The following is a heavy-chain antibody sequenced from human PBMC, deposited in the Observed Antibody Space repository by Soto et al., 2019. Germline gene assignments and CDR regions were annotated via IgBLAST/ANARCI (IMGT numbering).Heavy chain of an antibody. V-gene: IGHV3-9*01. CDR3: TKGGYDLSYYFGMDV. D-gene: IGHD5-12*01. Sequence: EVQLIESGGGWVQPGTSLRVSCAASGFTFHEDAMHWVRQAPGKGLAWVSGISSDGDTIAYADSVQGRFTVFRDNAKNSLYLQMNSLRAEDTALYYCTKGGYDLSYYFGMDVWGQGNTVTVSS. J-gene: IGHJ6*02. CDR1: GFTFHEDA. CDR2: ISSDGDTI.